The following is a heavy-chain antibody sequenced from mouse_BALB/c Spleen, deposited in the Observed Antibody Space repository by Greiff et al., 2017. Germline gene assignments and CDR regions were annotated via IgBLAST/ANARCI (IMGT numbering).Heavy chain of an antibody. CDR1: GFNIKDYY. D-gene: IGHD2-3*01. V-gene: IGHV14-4*02. J-gene: IGHJ2*01. CDR2: IDPENGDT. CDR3: NGWDFFDY. Sequence: EVQLQQSGAELVRSGASVKLSCTASGFNIKDYYMHWVKQRPEQGLEWIGWIDPENGDTEYAPKFQGKATMTADTSSNTAYLQLSSLTSEDTAVYYCNGWDFFDYWGQGTTLTVSS.